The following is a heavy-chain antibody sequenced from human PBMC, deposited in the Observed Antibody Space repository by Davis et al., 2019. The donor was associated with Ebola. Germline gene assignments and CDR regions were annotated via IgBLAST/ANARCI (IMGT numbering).Heavy chain of an antibody. Sequence: ASVKVSCKASGYTFTSYDINWVRQAPGQGLEWMGQINPSSGGTKYAQKFQGRVTMTRDTSISTAYLELSRLRSDDTVVYFCARDSFGGYYSFDNWGQGTPVSVSS. D-gene: IGHD5-12*01. J-gene: IGHJ4*02. CDR1: GYTFTSYD. V-gene: IGHV1-2*05. CDR2: INPSSGGT. CDR3: ARDSFGGYYSFDN.